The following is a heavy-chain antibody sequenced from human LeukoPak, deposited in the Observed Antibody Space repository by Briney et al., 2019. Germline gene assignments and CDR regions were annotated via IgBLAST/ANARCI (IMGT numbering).Heavy chain of an antibody. CDR2: IIGSVHST. CDR3: AKHSYDSSGYYSIDY. Sequence: GGSLRLSCAASGFTLTSYAMSWVRQAPGKGLEWVSAIIGSVHSTYYADSVKGRFTISRDNSKNTLYLQMNSLRAEDTAVYYCAKHSYDSSGYYSIDYWGQGTLVTVSS. CDR1: GFTLTSYA. D-gene: IGHD3-22*01. V-gene: IGHV3-23*01. J-gene: IGHJ4*02.